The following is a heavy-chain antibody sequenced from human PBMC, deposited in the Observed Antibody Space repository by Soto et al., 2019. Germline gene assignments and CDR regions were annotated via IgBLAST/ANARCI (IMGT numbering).Heavy chain of an antibody. J-gene: IGHJ3*02. Sequence: ETLCVSYTVSAGIASPNSYYLNWIRLPPEKGLQWVGHIYHTGIIQYSPSFKSRALISLDTPKNQLALRLSSVTVADTAVYYFVRDPLYLVGGVIALFDIWAQRTTVLVSP. CDR1: AGIASPNSYY. CDR2: IYHTGII. CDR3: VRDPLYLVGGVIALFDI. D-gene: IGHD3-10*01. V-gene: IGHV4-61*01.